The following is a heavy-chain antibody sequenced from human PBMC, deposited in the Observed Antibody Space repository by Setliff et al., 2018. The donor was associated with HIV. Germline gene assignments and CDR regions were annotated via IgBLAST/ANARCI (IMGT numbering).Heavy chain of an antibody. J-gene: IGHJ4*02. Sequence: LSLTCAVYGGPLSGHYWSWIRQPPGQGLEWIGETSHSGKTNYNPSLKSRVTISVDTSKNQFSLKLTSVTAADTAVYYCVTSSSWSSRLSFWGPGMLVTVS. CDR1: GGPLSGHY. V-gene: IGHV4-34*01. CDR3: VTSSSWSSRLSF. D-gene: IGHD2-2*01. CDR2: TSHSGKT.